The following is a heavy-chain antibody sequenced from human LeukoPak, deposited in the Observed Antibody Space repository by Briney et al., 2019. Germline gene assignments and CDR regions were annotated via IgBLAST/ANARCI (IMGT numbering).Heavy chain of an antibody. J-gene: IGHJ4*02. D-gene: IGHD3-10*01. Sequence: GGSLRLSCAASGFTFSSYDMHWVRQAPGKGLEWVAFIRYDGSNKYYADSVKGRFTISRDNSKNTLYLQMNSLRAEDTALYYCARWGYYGSGSCDYWGQGTLVTVSS. V-gene: IGHV3-30*02. CDR3: ARWGYYGSGSCDY. CDR2: IRYDGSNK. CDR1: GFTFSSYD.